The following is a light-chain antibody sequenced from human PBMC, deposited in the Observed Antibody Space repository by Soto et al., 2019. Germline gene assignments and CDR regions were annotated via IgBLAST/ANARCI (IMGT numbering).Light chain of an antibody. CDR2: DAS. J-gene: IGKJ5*01. CDR1: QSVNNY. CDR3: QQRSVWPIT. Sequence: EIVLTQSPASVSLSPGDRATLPSRASQSVNNYVAWYQQKPGQAPRLLIYDASKRATGIPARFSGSGAGTDFTLTVSSLEPEDFVLYFCQQRSVWPITFGQGTRLEIK. V-gene: IGKV3-11*01.